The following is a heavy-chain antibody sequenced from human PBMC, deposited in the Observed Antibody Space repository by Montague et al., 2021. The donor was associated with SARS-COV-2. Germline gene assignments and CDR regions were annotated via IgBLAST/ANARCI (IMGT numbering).Heavy chain of an antibody. J-gene: IGHJ6*03. CDR3: ARGLSGSYGGGWVPVALFDFYYYMDV. CDR1: GGSFSGYY. Sequence: SETLSLTCAVYGGSFSGYYWSWIRRPPGKGLEWIGESNHSGGTNYNPDLKGRVTISVDTSKSQFSLKLTSVTAADTAVYYCARGLSGSYGGGWVPVALFDFYYYMDVWAKGTTVTVSS. V-gene: IGHV4-34*01. CDR2: SNHSGGT. D-gene: IGHD6-19*01.